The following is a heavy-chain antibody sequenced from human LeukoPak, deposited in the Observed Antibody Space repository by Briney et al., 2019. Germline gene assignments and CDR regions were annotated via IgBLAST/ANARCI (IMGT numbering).Heavy chain of an antibody. CDR3: ARGPFTSISRYFDY. V-gene: IGHV3-13*01. D-gene: IGHD2-2*01. J-gene: IGHJ4*02. CDR2: IGTAGEI. Sequence: GGSLRLSCAASGFTFSSYDIHWVRQATGKGLEWVSGIGTAGEIYYPGSVKGRFTISRENAKNSLYLQMNSLRAEDTAVYYCARGPFTSISRYFDYWGQGTLVTVSS. CDR1: GFTFSSYD.